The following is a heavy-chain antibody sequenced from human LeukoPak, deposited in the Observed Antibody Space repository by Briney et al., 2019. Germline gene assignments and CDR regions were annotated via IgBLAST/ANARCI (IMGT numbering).Heavy chain of an antibody. D-gene: IGHD2-8*01. CDR2: LYYSGST. CDR3: ARVVSNGDRAAFDI. V-gene: IGHV4-59*01. J-gene: IGHJ3*02. CDR1: GGSISSYY. Sequence: PSETLSLTCTVSGGSISSYYWSWIRQPPGKGLEWIGYLYYSGSTNYNPSLESRVTISLDTSKNHFPLRLSSVTAADTAVYYCARVVSNGDRAAFDIWGQGTMVTVSS.